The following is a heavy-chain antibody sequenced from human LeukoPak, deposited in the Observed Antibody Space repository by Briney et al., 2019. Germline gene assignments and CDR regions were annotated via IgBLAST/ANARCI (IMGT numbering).Heavy chain of an antibody. Sequence: PGGSLRLSCAASGFTFSSYGMHWVRQAPGKGLEWVAFIRYDGSNKYYADSVKGRFTISRDNSKNTLYLQMNSLRAEDTAVYYCAKDSVVVVAATTFYWFDPWGQGTLVTVSS. CDR1: GFTFSSYG. CDR3: AKDSVVVVAATTFYWFDP. V-gene: IGHV3-30*02. J-gene: IGHJ5*02. CDR2: IRYDGSNK. D-gene: IGHD2-15*01.